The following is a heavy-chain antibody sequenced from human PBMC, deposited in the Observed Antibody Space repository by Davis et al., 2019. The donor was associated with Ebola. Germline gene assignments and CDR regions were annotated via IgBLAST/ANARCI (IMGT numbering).Heavy chain of an antibody. J-gene: IGHJ6*04. Sequence: PGGSLRLSCAASGFTFSSYRMSWVRQAPGKGLEWVANIKQDGSEKYYVDSVKGRFTISRDNAKNSLYLQMNSLRAEDTAVYYCARVRYGSSRGGGYYYGMDVWGKGTTVTVSS. CDR2: IKQDGSEK. D-gene: IGHD6-6*01. CDR1: GFTFSSYR. V-gene: IGHV3-7*01. CDR3: ARVRYGSSRGGGYYYGMDV.